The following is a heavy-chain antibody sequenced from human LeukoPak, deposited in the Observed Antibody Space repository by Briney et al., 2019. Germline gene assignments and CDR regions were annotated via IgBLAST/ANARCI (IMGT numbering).Heavy chain of an antibody. D-gene: IGHD3-3*02. J-gene: IGHJ4*01. CDR1: GFSFSHYA. CDR2: ISDDGET. Sequence: GGTLRLSCAASGFSFSHYAMSWVRQAPTRGLEWVSSISDDGETIYADSVKGRFTLSRDDSRNTVFLQLNNLRVNDTAIYYCATASCISSADAVWWGKGTMVTVSS. V-gene: IGHV3-23*01. CDR3: ATASCISSADAVW.